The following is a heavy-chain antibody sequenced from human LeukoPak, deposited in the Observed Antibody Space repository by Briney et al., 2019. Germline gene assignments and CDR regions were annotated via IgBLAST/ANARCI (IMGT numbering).Heavy chain of an antibody. Sequence: PSETLSLTCIVSGGSIGSSIYYWAWVRQPPGKGLEWLGSIYYSGSTYYNPSLKSRVTISVDTSKNQFSLKLSSVTAADTAVYYCARDPRNTYYDIFGAFDIWGQGTMVTVSS. D-gene: IGHD3-9*01. CDR3: ARDPRNTYYDIFGAFDI. CDR1: GGSIGSSIYY. V-gene: IGHV4-39*07. CDR2: IYYSGST. J-gene: IGHJ3*02.